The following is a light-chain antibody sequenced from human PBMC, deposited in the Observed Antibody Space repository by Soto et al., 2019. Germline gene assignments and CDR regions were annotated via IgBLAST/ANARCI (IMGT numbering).Light chain of an antibody. CDR1: QRISSSF. CDR3: QQNSSPSA. J-gene: IGKJ1*01. CDR2: GVS. Sequence: EIVLTQSPGTLSLSPGERATLSCRASQRISSSFLAWYQQKPGQAPRLLIYGVSTRATGIPDRFSGSGSGTDFTLTISRLEPEDFAVYYCQQNSSPSAFGQGTKVVIK. V-gene: IGKV3-20*01.